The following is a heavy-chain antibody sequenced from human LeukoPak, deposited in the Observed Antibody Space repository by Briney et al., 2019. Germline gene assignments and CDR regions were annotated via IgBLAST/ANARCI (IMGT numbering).Heavy chain of an antibody. D-gene: IGHD2-2*01. J-gene: IGHJ6*03. Sequence: GSLRLSCTASGHTFSTSGFNWVRETPGKGLEWIGRIYYSGSTYYNPSLKSRVTISVDTSKNQFSLKLSSVTAADTAVYYCARHVVPAARSYYYCMDVWGKGTTVTVSS. CDR1: GHTFSTSGFN. CDR2: IYYSGST. CDR3: ARHVVPAARSYYYCMDV. V-gene: IGHV4-39*01.